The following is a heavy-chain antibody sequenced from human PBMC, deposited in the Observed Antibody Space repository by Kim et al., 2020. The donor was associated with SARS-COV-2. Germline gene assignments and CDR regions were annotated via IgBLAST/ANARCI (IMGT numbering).Heavy chain of an antibody. CDR1: AGSISSYY. Sequence: SETLSLTCTVSAGSISSYYWSWIRQPAGKGLEWIGRIYASGSTNYNPSLKSRVTMSVDTSKNQFSLKLSSVTAADTAVYYCAREVPLSFFDWNYDYWGQGTLVTVSS. D-gene: IGHD1-7*01. CDR2: IYASGST. V-gene: IGHV4-4*07. J-gene: IGHJ4*02. CDR3: AREVPLSFFDWNYDY.